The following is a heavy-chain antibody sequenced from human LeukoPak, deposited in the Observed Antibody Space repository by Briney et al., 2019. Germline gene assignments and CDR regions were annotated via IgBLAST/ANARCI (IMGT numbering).Heavy chain of an antibody. V-gene: IGHV4-61*01. CDR3: ARVVGRYCSSTSCYIDY. J-gene: IGHJ4*02. Sequence: SETLSLTCAVSGYSLGKNYYWGWIRQPPGKGLEWIGYIYDSGSTNYNPSLKSRVTISEDTSKRQFSLKLRSVTAADTAVYYCARVVGRYCSSTSCYIDYWGQGTLVTVSS. D-gene: IGHD2-2*02. CDR1: GYSLGKNYY. CDR2: IYDSGST.